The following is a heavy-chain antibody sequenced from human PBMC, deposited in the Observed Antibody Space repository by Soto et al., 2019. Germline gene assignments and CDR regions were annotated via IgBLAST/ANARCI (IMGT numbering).Heavy chain of an antibody. CDR2: ISGSGGST. D-gene: IGHD3-10*01. J-gene: IGHJ6*02. V-gene: IGHV3-23*01. Sequence: GGSLRLSCAASGFTFSSYAMSWVRQAPGNGLEWVSAISGSGGSTYYADSVKGRFTISRDNSKNTLYLQMNSLRAEDTAVYYCAKIGYYYYYYGMDVWGQGTTVTVSS. CDR1: GFTFSSYA. CDR3: AKIGYYYYYYGMDV.